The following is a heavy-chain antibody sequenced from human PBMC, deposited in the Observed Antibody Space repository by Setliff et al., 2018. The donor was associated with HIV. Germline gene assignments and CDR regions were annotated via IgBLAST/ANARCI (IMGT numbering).Heavy chain of an antibody. CDR1: GFTVSRDY. V-gene: IGHV3-53*01. D-gene: IGHD3-10*01. Sequence: GGSLRLSCAVSGFTVSRDYMSWVRQAPGKGLQWVSLIYREGTTYYADSVKGRFTISRDDSKNTVYLQMHSLRVEDTAVYYCARGVRWLDPWGQGTLVTVSS. J-gene: IGHJ5*02. CDR2: IYREGTT. CDR3: ARGVRWLDP.